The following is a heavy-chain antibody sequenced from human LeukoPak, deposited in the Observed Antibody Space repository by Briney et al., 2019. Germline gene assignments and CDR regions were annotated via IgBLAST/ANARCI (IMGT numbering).Heavy chain of an antibody. CDR1: GYTFTSYD. CDR3: AVYCSSTSCPDY. Sequence: ASVKVSCKASGYTFTSYDINWVRQATGQGLEWMGWMNPNSGNTGYTQKFQGRVTMTRNTSISTAYMELSSLRSEDTAVYYCAVYCSSTSCPDYWGQGTLVTVSS. J-gene: IGHJ4*02. D-gene: IGHD2-2*01. CDR2: MNPNSGNT. V-gene: IGHV1-8*01.